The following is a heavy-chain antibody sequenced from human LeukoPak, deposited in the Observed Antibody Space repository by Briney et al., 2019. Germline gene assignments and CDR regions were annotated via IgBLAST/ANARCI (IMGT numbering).Heavy chain of an antibody. D-gene: IGHD6-19*01. CDR3: AREGETRIAVAGKHYYYMDV. J-gene: IGHJ6*03. Sequence: ASVKVSCKASGYAFTSYYMHWVRQAPGQGLEWMGIINPSGGSTSYAQKFQGRVTMTRDMSTSTVYMELSSLRSEDTAVYYCAREGETRIAVAGKHYYYMDVWGKGTTVTVSS. V-gene: IGHV1-46*01. CDR2: INPSGGST. CDR1: GYAFTSYY.